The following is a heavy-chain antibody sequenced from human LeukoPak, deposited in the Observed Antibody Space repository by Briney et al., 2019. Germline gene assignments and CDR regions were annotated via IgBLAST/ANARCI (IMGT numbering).Heavy chain of an antibody. D-gene: IGHD2-21*02. CDR1: GGSISSSNW. Sequence: PSGTLSLTCAVSGGSISSSNWWSWVRPPPGKGLEWIGEIYHSGSTNYNPSLKSRVTISVDTSKNQFSLKLSSVTAADTAVYYCARAYCGGDCQYYYYYYMDVWGKGTTVTVSS. CDR2: IYHSGST. J-gene: IGHJ6*03. CDR3: ARAYCGGDCQYYYYYYMDV. V-gene: IGHV4-4*02.